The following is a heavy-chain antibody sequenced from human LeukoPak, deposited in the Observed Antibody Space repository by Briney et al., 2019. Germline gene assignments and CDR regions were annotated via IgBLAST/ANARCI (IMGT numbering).Heavy chain of an antibody. CDR3: AGGVAVAGTSERSY. D-gene: IGHD6-19*01. CDR1: GFTFGTYW. J-gene: IGHJ4*02. CDR2: IKEDGSEK. Sequence: GGSLRLSCAASGFTFGTYWMSWVRQAPGKGLEWVANIKEDGSEKYYVDSVTGRFTISRDNAKNSLFLQMNSLRAEDTAVYYCAGGVAVAGTSERSYWGQGTLVSVSS. V-gene: IGHV3-7*01.